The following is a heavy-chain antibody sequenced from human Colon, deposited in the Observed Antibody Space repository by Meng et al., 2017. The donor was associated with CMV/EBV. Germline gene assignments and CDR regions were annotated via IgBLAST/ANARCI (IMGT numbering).Heavy chain of an antibody. CDR1: GFTFSSHV. CDR3: AKGRYTYSYFDN. J-gene: IGHJ4*02. Sequence: GGSLRLSCAASGFTFSSHVMSWVRQAPGKGLEWVSGITINGATTNYADSVKGRFTISRDNSKNTLYLQMDSLRAEDTAIYYCAKGRYTYSYFDNWGQGTLVTVSS. CDR2: ITINGATT. D-gene: IGHD3-16*02. V-gene: IGHV3-23*01.